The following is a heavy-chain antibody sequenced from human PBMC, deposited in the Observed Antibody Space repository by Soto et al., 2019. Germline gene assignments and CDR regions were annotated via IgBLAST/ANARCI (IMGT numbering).Heavy chain of an antibody. CDR2: IYHNGNT. J-gene: IGHJ4*02. CDR1: GGSISSTNW. V-gene: IGHV4-4*02. D-gene: IGHD1-26*01. CDR3: AFTGIVGGINQVC. Sequence: QVQLQESGPGLVQPSETLSLTCAVSGGSISSTNWWSWVRQPPGKGLEWIGEIYHNGNTNYNPSLKSRVTISMDKSKNQFSLRLNSVTAADTAVYYCAFTGIVGGINQVCWGQGTLVTVSS.